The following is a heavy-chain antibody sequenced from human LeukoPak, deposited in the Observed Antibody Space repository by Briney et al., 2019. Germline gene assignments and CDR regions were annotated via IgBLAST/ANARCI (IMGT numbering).Heavy chain of an antibody. Sequence: SETLSLTCAVYGGSFSGYYWSWIRQPTWKRLEWIGEINHSGSTNYNPSLKSRVTISVDTSKNQFSLKLSSVTAADTAVYYCARGRGVRGSLDYWGQGTLVTVSS. CDR1: GGSFSGYY. D-gene: IGHD3-10*01. CDR3: ARGRGVRGSLDY. CDR2: INHSGST. J-gene: IGHJ4*02. V-gene: IGHV4-34*01.